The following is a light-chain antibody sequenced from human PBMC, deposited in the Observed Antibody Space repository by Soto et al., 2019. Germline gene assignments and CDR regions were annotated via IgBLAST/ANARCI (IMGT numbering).Light chain of an antibody. CDR1: SSNVGHFNL. CDR3: ASYEAV. Sequence: QSALTQPASVSASPGQSITISCTGTSSNVGHFNLVSWYQQHPGKAPKLIIYENNKRPSGVSDRFSGSKSGSTASLTISGLQAEDEGNYYCASYEAVFGAGTKLTVL. J-gene: IGLJ2*01. CDR2: ENN. V-gene: IGLV2-23*01.